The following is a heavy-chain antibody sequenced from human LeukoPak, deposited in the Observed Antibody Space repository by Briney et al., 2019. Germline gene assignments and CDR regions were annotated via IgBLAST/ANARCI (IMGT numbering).Heavy chain of an antibody. Sequence: GGSLRLSCAASGFTFSSYGMSWVRQAPGKGLEWVSVIYSGGSTYYADSVKGRFTISRDNSKNTLYLQMNSLRAEDTAVYYCARDGLWWTGGAFDIWGQGTMVTVSS. D-gene: IGHD2-21*01. CDR3: ARDGLWWTGGAFDI. CDR1: GFTFSSYG. CDR2: IYSGGST. V-gene: IGHV3-53*01. J-gene: IGHJ3*02.